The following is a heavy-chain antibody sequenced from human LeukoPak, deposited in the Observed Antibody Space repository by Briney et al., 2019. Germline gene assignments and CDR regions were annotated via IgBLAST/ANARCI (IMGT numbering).Heavy chain of an antibody. J-gene: IGHJ4*02. CDR2: ISYDGSNK. D-gene: IGHD2-2*02. CDR1: GFTFSSYG. CDR3: AKDAQRLLYRYYFDY. Sequence: GGSLRLSCAASGFTFSSYGMHWVRQAPGKGLEWVAVISYDGSNKYHVDSVKGRFTISRDNSKNTLYLQMNSLRAEDTAVYYCAKDAQRLLYRYYFDYWAREPWSPSPQ. V-gene: IGHV3-30*18.